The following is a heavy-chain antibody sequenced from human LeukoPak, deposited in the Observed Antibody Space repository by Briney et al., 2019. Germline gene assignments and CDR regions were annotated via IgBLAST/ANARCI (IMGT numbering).Heavy chain of an antibody. Sequence: GGSLRLSCAASGFTFSSYSMNWVRQAPGKGLEWVSSISSSSSYIYYADSVKGRFTISRDNAKNSLYLQMNSLRAEDTAVYYCARDRYYYDSSGYYYFDYWGQGTLVTASS. CDR3: ARDRYYYDSSGYYYFDY. J-gene: IGHJ4*02. CDR1: GFTFSSYS. CDR2: ISSSSSYI. V-gene: IGHV3-21*01. D-gene: IGHD3-22*01.